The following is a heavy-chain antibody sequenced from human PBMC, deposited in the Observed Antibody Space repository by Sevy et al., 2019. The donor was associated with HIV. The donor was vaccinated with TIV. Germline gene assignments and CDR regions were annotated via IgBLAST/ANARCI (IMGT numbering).Heavy chain of an antibody. CDR1: SGSFSSYY. CDR3: ARGKVLFDY. D-gene: IGHD1-20*01. CDR2: IYYNGTT. Sequence: SETLSLTCTVSSGSFSSYYWSWIRQSPGKGLEWIGYIYYNGTTNSSPSLRRRVTISPHTSKSQFSLKLKSVTAADTAVYYCARGKVLFDYWGQGTLVTVSS. V-gene: IGHV4-59*01. J-gene: IGHJ4*02.